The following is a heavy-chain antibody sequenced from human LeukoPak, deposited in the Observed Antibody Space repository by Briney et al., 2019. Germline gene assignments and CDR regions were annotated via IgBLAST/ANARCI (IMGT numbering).Heavy chain of an antibody. J-gene: IGHJ6*03. CDR2: ITTSGTNE. V-gene: IGHV3-48*04. CDR3: AREGVGHYYYYYYMDV. D-gene: IGHD2-8*01. Sequence: PGRSLRLSCAASGFTFSSYGMHWVRQAPGKGLEWVAYITTSGTNEYYADSVKGRFTISRDNAKNSLYLQMNSLRAEDTAIYYCAREGVGHYYYYYYMDVWGKGTTVTISS. CDR1: GFTFSSYG.